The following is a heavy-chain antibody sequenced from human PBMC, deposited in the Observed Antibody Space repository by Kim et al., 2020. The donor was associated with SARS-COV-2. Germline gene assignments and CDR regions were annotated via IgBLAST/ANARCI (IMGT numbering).Heavy chain of an antibody. D-gene: IGHD2-2*03. Sequence: KGRFTISRDNSKNTLYLQMNSLRAEDTAVYYCARDGYCSSTSCYGILDYWGQGTLVTVSS. J-gene: IGHJ4*02. CDR3: ARDGYCSSTSCYGILDY. V-gene: IGHV3-30*01.